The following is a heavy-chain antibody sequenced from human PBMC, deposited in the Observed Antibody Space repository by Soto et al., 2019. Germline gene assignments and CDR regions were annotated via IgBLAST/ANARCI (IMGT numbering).Heavy chain of an antibody. CDR1: GGSFSGYY. Sequence: SETLSLTCAVYGGSFSGYYWSWIRQPPGKGLEWIGEINHSGSTNYNPSLKSRVTISVDTSKNQFSLKLSSVTAADTAVYYCARARGHDYIWGSYRFDYWGQGTLVTVSS. J-gene: IGHJ4*02. D-gene: IGHD3-16*02. CDR2: INHSGST. V-gene: IGHV4-34*01. CDR3: ARARGHDYIWGSYRFDY.